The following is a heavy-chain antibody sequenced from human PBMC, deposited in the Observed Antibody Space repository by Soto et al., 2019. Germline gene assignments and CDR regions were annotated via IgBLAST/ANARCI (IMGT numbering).Heavy chain of an antibody. V-gene: IGHV3-23*01. Sequence: GGSLRLSCAASGFTFRSYPMSWVRQAPGKGLEWVSGISGSGGSTYYADFVKGRFTISRDNSKNTLYLQMNSLRADDTALYYCANQVAIGYNLGSAFDYWGQGTLVTVSS. CDR1: GFTFRSYP. D-gene: IGHD5-18*01. CDR3: ANQVAIGYNLGSAFDY. CDR2: ISGSGGST. J-gene: IGHJ4*02.